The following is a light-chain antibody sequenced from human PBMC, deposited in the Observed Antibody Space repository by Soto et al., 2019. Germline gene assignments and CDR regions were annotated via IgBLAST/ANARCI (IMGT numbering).Light chain of an antibody. CDR3: PQYGSSPRT. CDR1: HSVSSY. Sequence: EVVMTQSPATLSVSPGERGTLSCRASHSVSSYLACDQQIPGQAPRLLIYDASYSATGIPARLSGSVSGTDFTLTISRLEPEDFAVYYCPQYGSSPRTFGQGTKVDI. J-gene: IGKJ1*01. V-gene: IGKV3-20*01. CDR2: DAS.